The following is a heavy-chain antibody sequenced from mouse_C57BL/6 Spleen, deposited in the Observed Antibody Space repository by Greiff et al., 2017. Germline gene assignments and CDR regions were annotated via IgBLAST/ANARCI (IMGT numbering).Heavy chain of an antibody. V-gene: IGHV14-1*01. D-gene: IGHD3-2*02. J-gene: IGHJ2*01. CDR2: IDPEDGDT. CDR1: GFNIKDYY. Sequence: EVQLQQSGAELVRPGASVKLSCTASGFNIKDYYMHWVKQRPEQGLEWIGRIDPEDGDTEYAPKFQGKATMTAYPSSNTAYLQLSSLTSEDTAVYYCTHSPGWDYWGQGTTLTVSS. CDR3: THSPGWDY.